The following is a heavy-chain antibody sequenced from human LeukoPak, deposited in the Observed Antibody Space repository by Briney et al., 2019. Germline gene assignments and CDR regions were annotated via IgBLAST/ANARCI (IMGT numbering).Heavy chain of an antibody. CDR1: GFSFSSYG. V-gene: IGHV3-30*18. CDR3: AKDGLTEVNYYYGMDV. J-gene: IGHJ6*04. CDR2: ISYDESYK. Sequence: GRSLRLSCAASGFSFSSYGIHWVRQAPGKGLEWVAVISYDESYKYYADSVKGRFTISRDNSKNTLYLQMNSLRGEDTAVYYCAKDGLTEVNYYYGMDVWGKGTTVTVSS. D-gene: IGHD7-27*01.